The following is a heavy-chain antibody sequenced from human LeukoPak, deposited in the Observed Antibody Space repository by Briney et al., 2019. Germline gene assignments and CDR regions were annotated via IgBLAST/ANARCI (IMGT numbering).Heavy chain of an antibody. V-gene: IGHV3-23*01. CDR1: GFIFSSYA. CDR2: ISGDGTRT. D-gene: IGHD3-22*01. Sequence: HPGGSLRLSCAASGFIFSSYAMTWARQAPVKGLEWVSAISGDGTRTYYADSVKGRFTISRDNSKNTLSLQMNSLRAEDTAVYYCARDYYDGSAYYSYYEYWGQGTLVTVSS. J-gene: IGHJ4*02. CDR3: ARDYYDGSAYYSYYEY.